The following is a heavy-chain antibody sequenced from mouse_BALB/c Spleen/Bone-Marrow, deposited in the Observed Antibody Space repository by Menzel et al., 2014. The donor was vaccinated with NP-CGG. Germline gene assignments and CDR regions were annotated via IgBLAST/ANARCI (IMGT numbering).Heavy chain of an antibody. CDR3: ARDGYSSLAMDY. CDR2: ILPGSTST. CDR1: GYTFSGYW. Sequence: QVQLQQSGAELMTPGASVKISCKTTGYTFSGYWIEWVKQRPGHGLEWIGEILPGSTSTNYNEKFKDKATFTADTSSNTAYIQLSSLTSEDSAVYYCARDGYSSLAMDYWGQGTSVTVSS. J-gene: IGHJ4*01. D-gene: IGHD2-3*01. V-gene: IGHV1-9*01.